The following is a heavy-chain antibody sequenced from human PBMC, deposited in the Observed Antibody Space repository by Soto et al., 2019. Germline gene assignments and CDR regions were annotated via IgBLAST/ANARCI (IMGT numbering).Heavy chain of an antibody. Sequence: QVQLVQSGAEVKKPGASVKVSCTASGYTFTHSAIHWVRNAPGQRLEWMGFINAGSGNTKYSQTFQGRLTFTKDTSASTAYMDLSSLRPEDTAIYYCARGLAAEGAWGQGTLVTVSS. CDR1: GYTFTHSA. V-gene: IGHV1-3*01. D-gene: IGHD6-13*01. CDR3: ARGLAAEGA. CDR2: INAGSGNT. J-gene: IGHJ5*02.